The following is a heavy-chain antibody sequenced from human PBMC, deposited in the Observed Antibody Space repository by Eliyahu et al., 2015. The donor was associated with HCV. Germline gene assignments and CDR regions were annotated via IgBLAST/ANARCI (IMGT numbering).Heavy chain of an antibody. J-gene: IGHJ3*01. CDR3: ARHLPSDYSGSSGSFGKREDVYDV. CDR2: ISSSGYTR. CDR1: GFTFSEXY. V-gene: IGHV3-11*01. Sequence: QVQLVESGGGLVKPGGSLRLSCAASGFTFSEXYMTWIRPAPGKGLGFVSYISSSGYTRIYAXSVKGRFSISRDNAKNSLFLQLNSLRADDTAVYYCARHLPSDYSGSSGSFGKREDVYDVWGRGTMVAVSS. D-gene: IGHD3-22*01.